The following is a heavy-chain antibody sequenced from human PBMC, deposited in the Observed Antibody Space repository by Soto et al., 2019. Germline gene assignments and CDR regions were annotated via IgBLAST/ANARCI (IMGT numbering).Heavy chain of an antibody. CDR2: IYYSGST. D-gene: IGHD2-2*01. J-gene: IGHJ6*03. CDR3: ARHGGMYCSCTSCYAGDYYFYYMDV. CDR1: GGSISSSSYY. V-gene: IGHV4-39*01. Sequence: PSETLSLTCTVSGGSISSSSYYWGWIRQPPGKGLEWIGSIYYSGSTYYNPSLKSRVTISVDTSKNQFSLKLSSVTAADTAVYYCARHGGMYCSCTSCYAGDYYFYYMDVWGKGTTVTVSS.